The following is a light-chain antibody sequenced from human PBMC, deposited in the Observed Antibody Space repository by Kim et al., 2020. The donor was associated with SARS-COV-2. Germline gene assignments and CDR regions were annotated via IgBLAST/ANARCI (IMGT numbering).Light chain of an antibody. Sequence: AIRITQSPSSLSASTGDRVTITCRASQGISSYLAWYQQKPGKAPKLLIYAASTLQSGVPSRFSGSGSGTDFTLTISCLQSEDFATYYCQQYYSYPRTLGQGTKVDIK. CDR1: QGISSY. CDR3: QQYYSYPRT. J-gene: IGKJ1*01. V-gene: IGKV1-8*01. CDR2: AAS.